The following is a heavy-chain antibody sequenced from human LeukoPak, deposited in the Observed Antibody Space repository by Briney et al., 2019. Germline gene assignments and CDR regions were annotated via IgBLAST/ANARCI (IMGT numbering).Heavy chain of an antibody. CDR1: GYTFTSYY. D-gene: IGHD6-19*01. V-gene: IGHV1-46*01. CDR3: ARRPVAGGWFDP. Sequence: AASVKVSCKASGYTFTSYYMHWVRQAPGQGLEWMGIINPSGGSTSYAQKFQGRVTMTRDTSTSTVYMELSSLRSGDTAVYYCARRPVAGGWFDPWGQGTLVTVSS. J-gene: IGHJ5*02. CDR2: INPSGGST.